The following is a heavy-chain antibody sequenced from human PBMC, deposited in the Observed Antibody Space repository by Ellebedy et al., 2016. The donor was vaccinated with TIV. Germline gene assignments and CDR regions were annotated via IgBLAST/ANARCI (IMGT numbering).Heavy chain of an antibody. Sequence: ASVKVSXXASGYTFTSYGISWVRQAPGQGLEWMGWISAYNGNTNYAQKLQGRVTITADKSTSTAYMELSSLRSEDTAVYYCAREVPATSLVTFDPWGQGTLVTVSS. V-gene: IGHV1-18*01. CDR2: ISAYNGNT. J-gene: IGHJ5*02. CDR1: GYTFTSYG. CDR3: AREVPATSLVTFDP. D-gene: IGHD2-2*01.